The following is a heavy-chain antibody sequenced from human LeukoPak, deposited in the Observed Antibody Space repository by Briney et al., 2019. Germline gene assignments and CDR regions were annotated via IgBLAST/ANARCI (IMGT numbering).Heavy chain of an antibody. CDR2: ISSSSSSI. V-gene: IGHV3-21*01. D-gene: IGHD1-26*01. CDR3: ARGDPGGALNC. Sequence: GGSLRLSCTASGFTFSSYSMNWVRLAPGEGLQWVSSISSSSSSIYYADSLKGRFTISRDNAKNSLYLQMNSLRAEDTAVYYCARGDPGGALNCWGQGTLVTVSS. CDR1: GFTFSSYS. J-gene: IGHJ4*02.